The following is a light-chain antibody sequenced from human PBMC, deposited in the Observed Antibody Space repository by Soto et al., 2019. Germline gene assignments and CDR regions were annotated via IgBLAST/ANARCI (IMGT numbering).Light chain of an antibody. CDR1: NNDVGGYNY. CDR2: EVN. J-gene: IGLJ1*01. V-gene: IGLV2-14*01. CDR3: SSYTSDTNPYV. Sequence: QSALTQPASVSGSPGQSITISCTGTNNDVGGYNYVSWYQLHPGKAPKLIIYEVNNRPSGLSNRFSGSKSGNTASLTISGLQAEDEGDYYCSSYTSDTNPYVFGTGTKLTVL.